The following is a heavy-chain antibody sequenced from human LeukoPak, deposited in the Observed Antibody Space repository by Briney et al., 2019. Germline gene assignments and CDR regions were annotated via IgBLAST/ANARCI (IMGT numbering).Heavy chain of an antibody. CDR3: AKELAAGIVGASRVFDY. V-gene: IGHV3-30*02. D-gene: IGHD1-26*01. Sequence: GGSLRLSCAASGFTFSSYGMHWVRQAPGKGLEWVAFIRYDGSNKYYADSVKGRFTISRDNSKNTLYLQMNSLRAEDTAVYYCAKELAAGIVGASRVFDYWGQGTLVTVSS. CDR1: GFTFSSYG. CDR2: IRYDGSNK. J-gene: IGHJ4*02.